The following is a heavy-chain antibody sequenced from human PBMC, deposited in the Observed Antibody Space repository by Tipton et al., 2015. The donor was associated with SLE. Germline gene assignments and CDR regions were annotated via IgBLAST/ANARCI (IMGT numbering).Heavy chain of an antibody. J-gene: IGHJ6*03. CDR2: IYYSGST. CDR1: GASISSGGYY. D-gene: IGHD2-2*01. Sequence: TLSLTCTVSGASISSGGYYWSWIRQHPGKGLEWIGYIYYSGSTYYNPSLKSRVTISVDTSKNQFSLKLSSVTAADTAVYYCARGYCSSTSCYYYYMDVWGKGTTVTVSS. CDR3: ARGYCSSTSCYYYYMDV. V-gene: IGHV4-31*03.